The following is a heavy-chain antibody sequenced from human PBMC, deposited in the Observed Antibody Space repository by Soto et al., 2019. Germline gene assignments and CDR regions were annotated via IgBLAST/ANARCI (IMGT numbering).Heavy chain of an antibody. V-gene: IGHV1-3*01. CDR2: INAGNGNT. D-gene: IGHD2-15*01. Sequence: ASVKVSCKASGYAFTSYAMHWVRQAPGQRLEWMGWINAGNGNTKYSQKFQGRVTITRDTSASTAYMELSSLRSEYTAVYYCARGVAPYYFDYWGQGTLVTVSS. CDR1: GYAFTSYA. CDR3: ARGVAPYYFDY. J-gene: IGHJ4*02.